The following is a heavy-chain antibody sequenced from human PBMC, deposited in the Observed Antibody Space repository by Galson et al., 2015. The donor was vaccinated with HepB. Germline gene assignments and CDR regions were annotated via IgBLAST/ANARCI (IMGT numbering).Heavy chain of an antibody. Sequence: SVKVSCKVSGYTLTELSMHWVRQAPGKGLEWMGGFDPEDGETSYAQKFQGRVTMTRDTSTSTVYMELSSLRSEDTAVYYCARAGGGYSYGLGSSDYWGQGTLVTVSS. J-gene: IGHJ4*02. CDR1: GYTLTELS. V-gene: IGHV1-24*01. CDR2: FDPEDGET. D-gene: IGHD5-18*01. CDR3: ARAGGGYSYGLGSSDY.